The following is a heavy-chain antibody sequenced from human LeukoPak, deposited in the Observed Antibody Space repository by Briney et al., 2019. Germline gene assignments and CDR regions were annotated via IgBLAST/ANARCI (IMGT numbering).Heavy chain of an antibody. J-gene: IGHJ4*02. CDR3: ARGYSSSWQDRYYFDY. CDR2: IIPIFGTA. V-gene: IGHV1-69*13. Sequence: SVKVSCKAFGGTFSSYAISWVRQAPGQGLEWMGGIIPIFGTANYAQKFQGRVTITADESTSTAYMELSSLRSEDTAVYYCARGYSSSWQDRYYFDYWGQGTLVTVSS. CDR1: GGTFSSYA. D-gene: IGHD6-13*01.